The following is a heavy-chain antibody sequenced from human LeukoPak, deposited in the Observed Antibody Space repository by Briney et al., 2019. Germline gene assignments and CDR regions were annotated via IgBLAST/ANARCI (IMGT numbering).Heavy chain of an antibody. CDR3: ARGPARHSPYYADS. V-gene: IGHV3-23*01. J-gene: IGHJ4*02. Sequence: PGGSLRLSCAASGFTFSSYAMTWVRQAPGKGLEWVSAIDSVGGTTFYTDSVKGRFTISRDSSKNTLYLQMNSLRAEDTAVYYCARGPARHSPYYADSWGPGTLVTVSS. CDR1: GFTFSSYA. CDR2: IDSVGGTT.